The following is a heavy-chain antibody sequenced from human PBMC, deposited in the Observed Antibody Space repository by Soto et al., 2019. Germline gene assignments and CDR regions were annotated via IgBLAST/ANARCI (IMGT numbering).Heavy chain of an antibody. D-gene: IGHD2-2*02. Sequence: QVQLQESGPGLVKPSETLSLTCTVSGGSISTYYWSWIRQPPGKGLEWIGYIYYSGTTNYNPSLKSRVTISVDTSKIQFSLKLSSVTAADTAVYYCARDEVPAAIRWFDPWGQGTLVTVSS. CDR2: IYYSGTT. CDR3: ARDEVPAAIRWFDP. V-gene: IGHV4-59*01. J-gene: IGHJ5*02. CDR1: GGSISTYY.